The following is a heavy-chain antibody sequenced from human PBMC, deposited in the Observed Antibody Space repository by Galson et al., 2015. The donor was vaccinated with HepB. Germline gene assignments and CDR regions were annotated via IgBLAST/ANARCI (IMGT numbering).Heavy chain of an antibody. Sequence: QSGAEVKKPGESLRISCRVSGYSFTNYWITWVRQMPGKGLEWMGRIDPSDSETNYSPSFQGHVTISADKSISTVHLQWSSLEASDTAMYYCARLRYYDILTEYTNWFDPWGQGTLVTVSS. D-gene: IGHD3-9*01. CDR2: IDPSDSET. V-gene: IGHV5-10-1*01. J-gene: IGHJ5*02. CDR1: GYSFTNYW. CDR3: ARLRYYDILTEYTNWFDP.